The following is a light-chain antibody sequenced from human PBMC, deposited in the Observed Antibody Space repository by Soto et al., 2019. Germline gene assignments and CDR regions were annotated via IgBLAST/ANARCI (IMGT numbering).Light chain of an antibody. J-gene: IGKJ4*01. CDR1: QSVLYSNNKNY. Sequence: SPLSCWSSQSVLYSNNKNYFAWYQQKPGQPPKLLLYWASTRASGVPDRFSGSGSGTHFTLTISSLQADDVAVYYCQQYYYTPPTFGGGTKVEIK. CDR3: QQYYYTPPT. V-gene: IGKV4-1*01. CDR2: WAS.